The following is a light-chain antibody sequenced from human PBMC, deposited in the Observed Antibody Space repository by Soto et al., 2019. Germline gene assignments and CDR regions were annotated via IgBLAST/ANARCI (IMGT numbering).Light chain of an antibody. CDR2: RDN. J-gene: IGLJ2*01. V-gene: IGLV1-47*01. Sequence: QSVLTQPPSASGTPGQRVTISCSGSSSNIGRHDVYWYQHLPGTAPKVLIYRDNQRPSGVPDRFSGSKSGTSASLAISGLQSEDEADYFCATCDDDLSVPFGGGTQLTVL. CDR1: SSNIGRHD. CDR3: ATCDDDLSVP.